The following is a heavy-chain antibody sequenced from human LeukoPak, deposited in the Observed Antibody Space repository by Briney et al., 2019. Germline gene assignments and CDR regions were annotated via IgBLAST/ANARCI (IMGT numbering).Heavy chain of an antibody. Sequence: GGTLRLSCAASGFTFRSYGMSWVRQAPGKGGGWGSAISGSSSNTKDADSAKGRFTISRDNAKNTLYLRMNSRRAEDTAVYYCAKVSDDFLPGDYSWVRPYYFDYWGQGTLVTVSS. D-gene: IGHD3-9*01. J-gene: IGHJ4*02. V-gene: IGHV3-23*01. CDR2: ISGSSSNT. CDR1: GFTFRSYG. CDR3: AKVSDDFLPGDYSWVRPYYFDY.